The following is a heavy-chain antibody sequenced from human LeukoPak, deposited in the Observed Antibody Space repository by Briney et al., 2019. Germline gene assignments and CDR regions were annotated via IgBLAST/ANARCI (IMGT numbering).Heavy chain of an antibody. J-gene: IGHJ6*02. CDR1: GFTVDDYS. CDR2: ITWNRDKI. Sequence: GGSLRLSCTVSGFTVDDYSMHWARPTPGKGLGWVSGITWNRDKIGYGDSAKGRFTISRDNVKNVLYLQMNSLRPEDTALYYCAKDLSSAITSALVLDVWGQGTTVIVS. D-gene: IGHD3-22*01. V-gene: IGHV3-9*01. CDR3: AKDLSSAITSALVLDV.